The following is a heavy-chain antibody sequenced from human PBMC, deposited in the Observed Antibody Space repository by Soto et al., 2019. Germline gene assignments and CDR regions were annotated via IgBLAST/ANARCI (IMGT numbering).Heavy chain of an antibody. D-gene: IGHD6-19*01. J-gene: IGHJ4*02. Sequence: GGSLRLSCAASGFTLSDYYMSWIRQAPGKGLEWVSTVSGTSGSTYYADSVKGRFTVSRDNSKNTLYLQMNSLRVEDTAVYYCAKDKEIQQWLVRYFDFWGQGTLVTVSS. CDR1: GFTLSDYY. V-gene: IGHV3-23*01. CDR2: VSGTSGST. CDR3: AKDKEIQQWLVRYFDF.